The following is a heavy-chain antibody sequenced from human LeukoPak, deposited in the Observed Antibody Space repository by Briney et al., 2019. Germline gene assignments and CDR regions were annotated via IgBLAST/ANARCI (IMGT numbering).Heavy chain of an antibody. Sequence: SETLSLTCTVSGGSISSYYWSWIRQPPGKGLEWIGYIYYSGSTNYNPSLKSRVTISVDTSKNQFSLKLSSVTAADTAVYYCARGATYYDYVWGSYRYTNFDYWGQGTRVTVSS. V-gene: IGHV4-59*01. J-gene: IGHJ4*02. D-gene: IGHD3-16*02. CDR1: GGSISSYY. CDR2: IYYSGST. CDR3: ARGATYYDYVWGSYRYTNFDY.